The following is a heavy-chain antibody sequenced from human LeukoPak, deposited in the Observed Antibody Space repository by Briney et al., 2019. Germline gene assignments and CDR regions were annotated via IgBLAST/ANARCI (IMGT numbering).Heavy chain of an antibody. J-gene: IGHJ4*02. D-gene: IGHD2-21*01. Sequence: GGSLRLSCEASGFIFGNYYMSWVRQAPGKGLEWVAAINGTGSTTYHADSVKGRFTISRDNSKNTLYLQMNSLRAEDTAVYYCARDKAWSCGGDCYSFNYWGQGTLVTVSS. V-gene: IGHV3-23*01. CDR3: ARDKAWSCGGDCYSFNY. CDR1: GFIFGNYY. CDR2: INGTGSTT.